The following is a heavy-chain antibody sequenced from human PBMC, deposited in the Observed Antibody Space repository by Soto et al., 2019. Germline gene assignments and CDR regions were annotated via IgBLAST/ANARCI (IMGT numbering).Heavy chain of an antibody. CDR1: GYTFTGYY. CDR2: INPNSDGT. Sequence: ASVKVSCKASGYTFTGYYMHWVRQAPGQGLEWMGWINPNSDGTNYAQKFQGWVTMTRDTSISTAYMELSRLRSDDTAVYYCARGIAAAAADGWFDPWGQGTLVTVSS. V-gene: IGHV1-2*04. J-gene: IGHJ5*02. D-gene: IGHD6-13*01. CDR3: ARGIAAAAADGWFDP.